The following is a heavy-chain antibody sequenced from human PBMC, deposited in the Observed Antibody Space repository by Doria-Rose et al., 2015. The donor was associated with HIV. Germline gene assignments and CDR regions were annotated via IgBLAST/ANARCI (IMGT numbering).Heavy chain of an antibody. V-gene: IGHV2-26*01. CDR1: VVSLSSPGMG. D-gene: IGHD6-13*01. CDR3: ARIESSRWYHKYYFDF. Sequence: QITLKESGPVLVKPTETLTLTCTVSVVSLSSPGMGVSWIRQPPGKALEWLGYNFSDDERSYTTSLKSRLTISRGTSKSQVVLTMTDMDPVDTATYYCARIESSRWYHKYYFDFWGQGTLVIVSA. CDR2: NFSDDER. J-gene: IGHJ4*02.